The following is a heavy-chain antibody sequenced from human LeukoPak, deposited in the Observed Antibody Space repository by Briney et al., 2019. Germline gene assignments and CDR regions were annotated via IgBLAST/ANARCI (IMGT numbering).Heavy chain of an antibody. J-gene: IGHJ4*02. D-gene: IGHD3-22*01. CDR1: GYTFTGYY. V-gene: IGHV1-46*01. CDR2: INPSGGST. Sequence: GASVKVSCKASGYTFTGYYMHWVRQAPGQGLEWMGIINPSGGSTSYAQKFQGRVTMTRDTSTSTVYMELSSLRSEDTAVYHRARDSSSGYGFDYWGQGTLVTVSS. CDR3: ARDSSSGYGFDY.